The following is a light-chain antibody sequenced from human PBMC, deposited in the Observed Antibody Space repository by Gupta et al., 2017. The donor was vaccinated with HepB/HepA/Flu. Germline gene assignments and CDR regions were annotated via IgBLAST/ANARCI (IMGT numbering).Light chain of an antibody. J-gene: IGKJ1*01. Sequence: EIVLTQSPATLSMSPGERVILTCRASQTIGNSIAWYQVKPGQVPRLLIYRAATRDTDVPARFSGSGSGTMFTLTISSLQSEDCALYYCHQYNNWLWTFGQGTKVEIK. CDR2: RAA. CDR3: HQYNNWLWT. V-gene: IGKV3-15*01. CDR1: QTIGNS.